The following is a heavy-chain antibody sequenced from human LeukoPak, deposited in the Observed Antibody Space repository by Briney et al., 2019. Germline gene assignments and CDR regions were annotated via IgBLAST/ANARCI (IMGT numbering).Heavy chain of an antibody. V-gene: IGHV3-9*01. CDR2: ISWNSGSI. D-gene: IGHD1-26*01. J-gene: IGHJ3*02. Sequence: GRSLRLSCAASGFTFDDYAMHWVRQAPGKGLEWVSGISWNSGSIGYADSVKGRFTISRDNAKNSLYLQMNSLGAEDTALYYCAKDLAPLATSGAFDIWGQGTMVTVSS. CDR3: AKDLAPLATSGAFDI. CDR1: GFTFDDYA.